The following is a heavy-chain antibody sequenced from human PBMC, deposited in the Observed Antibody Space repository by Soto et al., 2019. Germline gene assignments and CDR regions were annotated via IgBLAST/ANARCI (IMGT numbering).Heavy chain of an antibody. V-gene: IGHV1-18*01. CDR1: GYAFTSYG. Sequence: ASVKVSCRASGYAFTSYGISWVRQAPGQGLEWMGWISAYNGNTNYAQKLQGRVTMTTDTSTSTAYMELRSLRSDDTAVYYCARDPFYDSSGYQAYWFDPWGQGTLVTVSS. CDR2: ISAYNGNT. D-gene: IGHD3-22*01. J-gene: IGHJ5*02. CDR3: ARDPFYDSSGYQAYWFDP.